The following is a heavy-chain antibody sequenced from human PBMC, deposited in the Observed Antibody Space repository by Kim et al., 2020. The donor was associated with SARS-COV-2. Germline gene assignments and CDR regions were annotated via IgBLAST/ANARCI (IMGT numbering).Heavy chain of an antibody. D-gene: IGHD3-10*01. Sequence: VKGRFTISRDNSKSTLYLQMNSLRAEDTAVYYCARASITMIRGVISPFDYWGQGTLVTVSS. CDR3: ARASITMIRGVISPFDY. J-gene: IGHJ4*02. V-gene: IGHV3-30*01.